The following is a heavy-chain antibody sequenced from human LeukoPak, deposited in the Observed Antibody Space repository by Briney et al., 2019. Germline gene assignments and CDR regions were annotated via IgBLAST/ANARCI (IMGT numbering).Heavy chain of an antibody. J-gene: IGHJ1*01. CDR1: GGSISSSTW. CDR3: ANKGYDSSVRYFQH. D-gene: IGHD3-22*01. V-gene: IGHV4-4*02. CDR2: IYHSGST. Sequence: PSETLSLTCAVSGGSISSSTWWSWVRQPPGKGLEWIGEIYHSGSTNYNPSLKSRVTISIDKSKSQFSLKLSSVTAADTAVYYCANKGYDSSVRYFQHWGQGTLVTVSS.